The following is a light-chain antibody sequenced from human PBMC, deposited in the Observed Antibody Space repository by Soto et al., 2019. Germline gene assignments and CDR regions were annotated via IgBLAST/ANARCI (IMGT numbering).Light chain of an antibody. CDR1: QSVSSN. V-gene: IGKV3-15*01. J-gene: IGKJ5*01. Sequence: EIVMTQSPVTLSVSPGERATSSSRPSQSVSSNLAWYQQKPGQAPRLLIYGASTRATGIPARFSGSGSGTEFTLTISSLQSEDFAVYYCQQYNNWPITFGQGTRLEIK. CDR2: GAS. CDR3: QQYNNWPIT.